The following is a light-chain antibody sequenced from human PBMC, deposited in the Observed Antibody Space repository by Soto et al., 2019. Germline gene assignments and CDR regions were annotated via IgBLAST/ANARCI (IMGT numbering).Light chain of an antibody. V-gene: IGLV2-8*01. CDR3: HSIAGSAKRV. CDR1: NSDVGGYNY. J-gene: IGLJ3*02. CDR2: EVT. Sequence: QSALTQPPSASGSPGQSVTISCTGTNSDVGGYNYVSGYQQYPGKAPKLLIYEVTKRPSGVPDRFSGSTSGNTAYLTVSGPQDEYEADYNCHSIAGSAKRVFGGGTKPAVL.